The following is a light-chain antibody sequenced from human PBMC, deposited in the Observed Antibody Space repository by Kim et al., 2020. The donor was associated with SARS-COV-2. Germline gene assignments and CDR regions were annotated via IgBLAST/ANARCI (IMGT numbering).Light chain of an antibody. CDR2: PHN. J-gene: IGLJ2*01. CDR1: KLGDKY. V-gene: IGLV3-1*01. CDR3: QAWDSSTVV. Sequence: SYELTQPPSVSVSPGQTASITCSGDKLGDKYACWYQQKPGQSPVLVIYPHNKRPSGTPERFSGSNSGNTATLTISGTQAMDEADYYCQAWDSSTVVFAGG.